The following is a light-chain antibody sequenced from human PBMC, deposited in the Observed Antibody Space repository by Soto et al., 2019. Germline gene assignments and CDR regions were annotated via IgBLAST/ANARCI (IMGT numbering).Light chain of an antibody. CDR3: HQRYNWWT. V-gene: IGKV3-11*01. CDR1: QSVDSY. J-gene: IGKJ1*01. CDR2: DAS. Sequence: EIVLTQSPVTLSLSPGERATLSCRASQSVDSYLAWYQQKPGQAPRLLISDASNRATGIPARFSGSGSGTDFTLTISSRETEDLAVYYCHQRYNWWTFGQGTKVEIK.